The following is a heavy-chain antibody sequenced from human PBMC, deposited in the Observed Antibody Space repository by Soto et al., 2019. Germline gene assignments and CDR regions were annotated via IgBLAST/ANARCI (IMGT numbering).Heavy chain of an antibody. CDR3: AKGISGWSPFDY. CDR2: ISGSGGSK. Sequence: GGSLRLSCAASGFTFSSYAMSWVRQAPGKGLEWVSGISGSGGSKYYADSVKGRFTISRDNSKNTLYLQMNSLRAEDTAVYYCAKGISGWSPFDYWGQGTLVTVSS. D-gene: IGHD6-19*01. CDR1: GFTFSSYA. V-gene: IGHV3-23*01. J-gene: IGHJ4*02.